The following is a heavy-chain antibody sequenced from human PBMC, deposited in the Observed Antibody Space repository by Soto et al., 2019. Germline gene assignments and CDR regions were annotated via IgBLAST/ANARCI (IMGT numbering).Heavy chain of an antibody. V-gene: IGHV1-3*01. CDR3: TRLETDY. CDR2: INGGNGNT. J-gene: IGHJ4*02. Sequence: QVKLVQSGAEVKKPGASVKVSCKASGYTFTTYTMHWVRQAPGQRLEWMGWINGGNGNTKYSQKFQGRVTFTRDTFASTAYMELSSLRSEDTAVYYCTRLETDYWGQGTLVTVSS. CDR1: GYTFTTYT.